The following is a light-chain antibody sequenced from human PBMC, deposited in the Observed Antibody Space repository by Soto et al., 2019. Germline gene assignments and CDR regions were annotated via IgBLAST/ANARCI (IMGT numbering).Light chain of an antibody. V-gene: IGLV2-14*02. Sequence: QSALTQPASVSGSPGQSITISCTGTSSDVGSYNLVSWYQQHPGKAPKVMIYEVSNRPSGVSNRFSGSKSGNTASLTISGLQAEDEADYYCSSYTSSSTRVFGTGTKLTVL. CDR3: SSYTSSSTRV. CDR1: SSDVGSYNL. CDR2: EVS. J-gene: IGLJ1*01.